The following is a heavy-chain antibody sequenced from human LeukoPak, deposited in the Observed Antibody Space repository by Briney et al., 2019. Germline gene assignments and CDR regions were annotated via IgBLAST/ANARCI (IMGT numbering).Heavy chain of an antibody. V-gene: IGHV1-24*01. CDR2: FDPEDGGT. J-gene: IGHJ4*02. Sequence: GASVKVSCKVPGYTLTELSMHWVRQAPGKGLEWMGGFDPEDGGTIYAQKFQGRVTMTEDTSTDTAYMELSSLRSEDTAVYYCATDPYSGVDYWGQGTLVTVSS. CDR3: ATDPYSGVDY. D-gene: IGHD1-26*01. CDR1: GYTLTELS.